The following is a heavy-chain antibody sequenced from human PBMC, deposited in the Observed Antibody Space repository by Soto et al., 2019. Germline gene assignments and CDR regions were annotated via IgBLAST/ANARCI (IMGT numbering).Heavy chain of an antibody. CDR1: GYTFSNYA. V-gene: IGHV1-18*01. D-gene: IGHD4-17*01. CDR2: ISVYNGNT. CDR3: ARTVYGDYVFDP. Sequence: ASVKVSCKASGYTFSNYAISWVRQAPGQGLEWMGWISVYNGNTKSAEKFQGRVTMTTDTSTSTAYMELRSLSSDDTALYYCARTVYGDYVFDPWGQGTLVTVSS. J-gene: IGHJ5*02.